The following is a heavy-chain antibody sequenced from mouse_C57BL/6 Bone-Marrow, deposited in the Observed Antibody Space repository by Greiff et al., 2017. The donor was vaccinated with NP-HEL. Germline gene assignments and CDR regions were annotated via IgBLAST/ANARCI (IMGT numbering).Heavy chain of an antibody. D-gene: IGHD2-3*01. CDR2: INPYNGGT. V-gene: IGHV1-19*01. Sequence: VQLKESGPVLVKPGASVKMSCKASGYTFTDYYMNWVKQSHGKSLEWIGVINPYNGGTSYNQKFKGKATLTVDKSSSTAYMELNSLTSEDSAVYYCARSFDGYYLYYFDYWGQGTTLTVSS. CDR3: ARSFDGYYLYYFDY. J-gene: IGHJ2*01. CDR1: GYTFTDYY.